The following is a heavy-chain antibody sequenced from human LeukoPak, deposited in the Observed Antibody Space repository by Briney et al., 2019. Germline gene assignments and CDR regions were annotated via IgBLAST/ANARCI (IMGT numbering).Heavy chain of an antibody. Sequence: SETLSLTCTVSGGSISTHYWSWIRQPPGKGLEWIGYMYRTGSTNYNPSLKSRVTITPDTSKNQFSLRLTSVTAADTAVYYCARKGTYGWYNWFDPWGQGTLVTVSS. V-gene: IGHV4-59*11. D-gene: IGHD6-19*01. J-gene: IGHJ5*02. CDR1: GGSISTHY. CDR2: MYRTGST. CDR3: ARKGTYGWYNWFDP.